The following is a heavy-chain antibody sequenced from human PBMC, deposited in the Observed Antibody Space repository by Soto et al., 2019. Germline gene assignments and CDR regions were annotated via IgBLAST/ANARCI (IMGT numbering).Heavy chain of an antibody. CDR3: AKDNCISTSCYRLYNWFDP. D-gene: IGHD2-2*01. J-gene: IGHJ5*02. CDR2: ISYDGSNK. CDR1: GFTFSSYG. Sequence: QVQLVESGEGVVQPGRSLRLSCAASGFTFSSYGMHWVRQAPGKGLEWVAVISYDGSNKYYADSVKGRFTISRDNSKNTLYLQMNSLRAEDTAVYYCAKDNCISTSCYRLYNWFDPWGQGTLVTVSS. V-gene: IGHV3-30*18.